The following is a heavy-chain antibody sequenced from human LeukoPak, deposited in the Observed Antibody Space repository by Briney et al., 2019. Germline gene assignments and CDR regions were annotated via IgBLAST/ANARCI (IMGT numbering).Heavy chain of an antibody. Sequence: SETLSLTCSVSGGSISSSNYYWSWIRQPAGKGLEWIGRIYTSGSTNYNPSLKSRVTMSVDTSKNQFSLKLSSVTAADTAVYYCARVGPYYYMDVWGKGTTVTISS. CDR1: GGSISSSNYY. CDR3: ARVGPYYYMDV. V-gene: IGHV4-61*02. CDR2: IYTSGST. J-gene: IGHJ6*03. D-gene: IGHD3-16*01.